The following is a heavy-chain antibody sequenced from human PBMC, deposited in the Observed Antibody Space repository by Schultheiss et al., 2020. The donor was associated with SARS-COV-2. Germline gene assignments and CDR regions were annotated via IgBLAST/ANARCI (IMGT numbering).Heavy chain of an antibody. CDR3: ARDTRPRTHYYYYMDV. Sequence: GGSLRLSCAASGFTFSNYAMSWVRQAPGRGLEWVSSISSGSSYIYYVDSMKGRFTISRDNAKNSLYLQMNSLRAEDTAVYYCARDTRPRTHYYYYMDVWGKGTTVTVSS. D-gene: IGHD1-14*01. CDR1: GFTFSNYA. CDR2: ISSGSSYI. J-gene: IGHJ6*03. V-gene: IGHV3-21*01.